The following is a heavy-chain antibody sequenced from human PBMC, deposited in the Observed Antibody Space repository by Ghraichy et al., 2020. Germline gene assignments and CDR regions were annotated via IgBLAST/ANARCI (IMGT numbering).Heavy chain of an antibody. Sequence: GESLNISCKGSGYSFTSYWIGWVRQMPGKGLEWMGIIYPGDSDTRYSPSFQGQVTISADKSISTAYLQWSSLKASDTAMYYCARVPGRYPLSGPLSEPTKKSAFDIWGQGTMVTVSS. V-gene: IGHV5-51*01. J-gene: IGHJ3*02. CDR2: IYPGDSDT. CDR3: ARVPGRYPLSGPLSEPTKKSAFDI. D-gene: IGHD1-1*01. CDR1: GYSFTSYW.